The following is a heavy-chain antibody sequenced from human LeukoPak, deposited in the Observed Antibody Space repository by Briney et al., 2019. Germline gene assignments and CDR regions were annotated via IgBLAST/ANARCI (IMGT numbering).Heavy chain of an antibody. V-gene: IGHV3-30-3*01. CDR2: ISYDRSNK. CDR3: ARDNRRYCSSTSCYNWFDP. Sequence: GRSLRPSCAASGFTFSSYAMHWVRQAPSKGLEWVAVISYDRSNKYYADSVKGRFTISRDNSKNTLYLQMNSLRAEDTAVYYCARDNRRYCSSTSCYNWFDPWGQGTLVTVSS. D-gene: IGHD2-2*01. CDR1: GFTFSSYA. J-gene: IGHJ5*02.